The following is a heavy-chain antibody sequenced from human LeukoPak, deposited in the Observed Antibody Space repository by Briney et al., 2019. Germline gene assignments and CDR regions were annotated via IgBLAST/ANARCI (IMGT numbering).Heavy chain of an antibody. Sequence: GGSLRLSCTASGFTFSDYGVNWFRQAPGKGLEWVAFIRSKPYGGTTEYAASVKGRFSISRDDSTSIVYLQMNSLKTEDTALYYCSRTRISGIDGFDIWGQGTMVTVSS. CDR2: IRSKPYGGTT. CDR3: SRTRISGIDGFDI. CDR1: GFTFSDYG. J-gene: IGHJ3*02. D-gene: IGHD2-15*01. V-gene: IGHV3-49*03.